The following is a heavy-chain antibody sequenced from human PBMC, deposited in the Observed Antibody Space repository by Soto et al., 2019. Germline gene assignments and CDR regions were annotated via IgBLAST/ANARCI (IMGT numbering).Heavy chain of an antibody. D-gene: IGHD1-26*01. CDR2: ISGSGGRT. CDR1: GFTFSSYA. Sequence: EVQVLESGGGLVQPGGALRLSCAASGFTFSSYAMSWVRQAPGKGLEWVSGISGSGGRTYYADSVKGRFTISSDNSKNTLYMRMNSLRAEDTAVYYCAKEPDVDCGSYKLFDPWGQGTLVTVSS. CDR3: AKEPDVDCGSYKLFDP. J-gene: IGHJ5*02. V-gene: IGHV3-23*01.